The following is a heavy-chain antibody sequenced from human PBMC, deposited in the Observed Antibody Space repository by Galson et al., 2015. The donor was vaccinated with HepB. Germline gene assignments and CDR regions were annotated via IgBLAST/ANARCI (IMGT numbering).Heavy chain of an antibody. D-gene: IGHD3-3*01. J-gene: IGHJ5*02. CDR1: GFTFSSYA. Sequence: SLRLSCAASGFTFSSYAMSWVRQAPGKGLEWVSAISGSGGSTYYADSVKGRFTISRDNSKNTLYLQMNSLRAEDTAVYYCAKASTTPLNPPLYDFWSGCPFDPWGQGTLVTVSS. V-gene: IGHV3-23*01. CDR2: ISGSGGST. CDR3: AKASTTPLNPPLYDFWSGCPFDP.